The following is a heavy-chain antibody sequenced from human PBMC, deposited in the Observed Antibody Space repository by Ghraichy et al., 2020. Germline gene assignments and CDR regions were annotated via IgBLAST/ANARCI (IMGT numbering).Heavy chain of an antibody. J-gene: IGHJ1*01. V-gene: IGHV3-23*01. CDR2: ISGSGCNT. Sequence: GGSLRLSCAASGFTFSSYAMSWVRQAPGKGLEWVSAISGSGCNTYYADSVKGRFTFSRDNSKNTLYLQMNSLSAEDTAVYYCAKDVGRGGGSCFHHWGQGTLVTVSS. CDR3: AKDVGRGGGSCFHH. CDR1: GFTFSSYA. D-gene: IGHD2-15*01.